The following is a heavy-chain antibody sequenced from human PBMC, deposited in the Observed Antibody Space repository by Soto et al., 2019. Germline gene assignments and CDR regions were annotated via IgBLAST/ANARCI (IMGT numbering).Heavy chain of an antibody. CDR2: IIPIFGTA. Sequence: SVKVSCKASGGTFSSYAISWVRQAPGQGLEWMGGIIPIFGTANYAQKFQGRVTITADESTSTAYMELSSLRSEDTAVYYCARDCSSTSCYPNWGQGTLVTSPQ. D-gene: IGHD2-2*01. CDR3: ARDCSSTSCYPN. V-gene: IGHV1-69*13. CDR1: GGTFSSYA. J-gene: IGHJ4*02.